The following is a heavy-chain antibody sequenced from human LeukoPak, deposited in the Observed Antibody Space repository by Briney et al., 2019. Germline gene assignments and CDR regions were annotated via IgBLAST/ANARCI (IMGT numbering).Heavy chain of an antibody. CDR1: GYTFTSYG. V-gene: IGHV1-18*01. CDR2: ISTYNGNT. J-gene: IGHJ4*02. CDR3: ARDKQPIVASSLDY. Sequence: ASVKVSCKASGYTFTSYGISWVRQAPGQGLEWMGWISTYNGNTNYAQKLQGRVSMTTDTSTGTAYMELRSLRSDDTAVYYCARDKQPIVASSLDYWGQGTLVTVSS. D-gene: IGHD5-12*01.